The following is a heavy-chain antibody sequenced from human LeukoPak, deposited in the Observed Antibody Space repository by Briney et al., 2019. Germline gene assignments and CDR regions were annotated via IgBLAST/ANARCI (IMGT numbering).Heavy chain of an antibody. V-gene: IGHV3-30-3*01. CDR1: GFTFSSYW. CDR2: ISYDGSNK. D-gene: IGHD6-13*01. J-gene: IGHJ4*02. CDR3: SSSSWYGSDY. Sequence: GGSLRLSCAASGFTFSSYWMSWVRQAPGKGLEWVAVISYDGSNKYYADSVKGRFTISRDNSKNTLYLQMNSLRAEDTGVYYCSSSSWYGSDYWGQGTLVTVSS.